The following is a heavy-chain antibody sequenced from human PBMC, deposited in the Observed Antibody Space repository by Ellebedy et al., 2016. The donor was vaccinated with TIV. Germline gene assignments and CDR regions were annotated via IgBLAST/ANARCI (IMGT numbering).Heavy chain of an antibody. CDR1: GFTFSNAW. J-gene: IGHJ4*02. Sequence: GGSLRLSCAASGFTFSNAWMNWVRQAPGKGLAWVGRIKSKTDGGTTDYAAPVKGRFTISTDDSKSIAYLQMNSLKTEDTAVYYCTRYDSSLSSDYWGQGTLVTVSS. D-gene: IGHD3-22*01. V-gene: IGHV3-15*07. CDR3: TRYDSSLSSDY. CDR2: IKSKTDGGTT.